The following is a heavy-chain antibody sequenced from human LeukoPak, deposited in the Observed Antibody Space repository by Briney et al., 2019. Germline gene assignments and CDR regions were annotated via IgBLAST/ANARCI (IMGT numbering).Heavy chain of an antibody. J-gene: IGHJ4*02. D-gene: IGHD3-3*01. V-gene: IGHV3-21*01. Sequence: GGSLRLSCAGAGFTFSSYSMNWVRQAPGKGLEWVSSISSSSSYIYYADSVKGRFTISRDNAKNSLYLQMNSLRAEDTAVYYCAAYDFWSGYLVIDYWGQGTLVTVSS. CDR2: ISSSSSYI. CDR3: AAYDFWSGYLVIDY. CDR1: GFTFSSYS.